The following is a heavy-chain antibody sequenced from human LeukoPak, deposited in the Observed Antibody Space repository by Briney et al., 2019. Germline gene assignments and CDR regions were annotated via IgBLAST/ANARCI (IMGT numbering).Heavy chain of an antibody. J-gene: IGHJ5*02. CDR2: ISSSSSYI. V-gene: IGHV3-21*01. CDR3: ARSLYSSNPFDP. CDR1: GFTFSSYS. Sequence: GGSLRLSCAASGFTFSSYSMNWVRQAPGKGLEWVSSISSSSSYIYYADSVEGRFTISRDNAKNSLYLQMNSLRAEDTAVYYCARSLYSSNPFDPWGQGTLVTVSS. D-gene: IGHD6-13*01.